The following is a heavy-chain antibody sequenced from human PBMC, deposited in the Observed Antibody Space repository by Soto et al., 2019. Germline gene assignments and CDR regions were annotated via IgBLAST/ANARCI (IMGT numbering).Heavy chain of an antibody. J-gene: IGHJ6*02. CDR2: IKTNGDGGTT. CDR3: TSGSVEGV. CDR1: GFTISNAW. D-gene: IGHD2-15*01. Sequence: EAQLVESGGGLVKPGGSLRLSCAASGFTISNAWMNWVRQAPGKGLEWVGRIKTNGDGGTTDYAAPVKGRFVISRDDSKNTLYLQVNSLRPDDTAVYYCTSGSVEGVWCQGTTVSVSS. V-gene: IGHV3-15*07.